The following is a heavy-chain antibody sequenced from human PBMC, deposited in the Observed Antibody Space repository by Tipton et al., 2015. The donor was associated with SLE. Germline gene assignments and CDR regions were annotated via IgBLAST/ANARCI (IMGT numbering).Heavy chain of an antibody. D-gene: IGHD2-2*01. V-gene: IGHV3-23*01. CDR3: AKCIVVPAAPPFGP. Sequence: AVSGFTFSDYYMSWIRQAPGKGLEWVSAISGSGGSTYYADSVKGRFTISRDNSKNTLYLQMNSLRAEDTAVYYCAKCIVVPAAPPFGPWGQGTLVTVSS. CDR1: GFTFSDYY. CDR2: ISGSGGST. J-gene: IGHJ5*02.